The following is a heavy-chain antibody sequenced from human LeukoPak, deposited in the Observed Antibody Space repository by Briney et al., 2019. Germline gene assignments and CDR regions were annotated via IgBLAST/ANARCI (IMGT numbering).Heavy chain of an antibody. J-gene: IGHJ4*02. Sequence: SETLSLTCTVSGGSISSGGYYWSWIRQHPGKGLEWIGYIYYSGSTYYNPSLKSRVTISVDTSKNQFSLKLSSVTAADTAVYYCAREGRQQLMGYFDYCGQGTLVTVSS. CDR3: AREGRQQLMGYFDY. CDR1: GGSISSGGYY. CDR2: IYYSGST. D-gene: IGHD6-13*01. V-gene: IGHV4-31*03.